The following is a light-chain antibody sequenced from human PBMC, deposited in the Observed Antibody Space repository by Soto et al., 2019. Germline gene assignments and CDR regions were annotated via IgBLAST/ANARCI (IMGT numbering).Light chain of an antibody. Sequence: QSVLTQPASVSGSPGQSITVSCTGTSSDVDYDYVSWYQQHPGKAPKLMIFYVSNRPSGVSNRFTGSRSGNTASLTISGLQAEDEAYYYCSSYTSSTTVVFGGGTKLTVL. CDR2: YVS. J-gene: IGLJ2*01. V-gene: IGLV2-14*01. CDR3: SSYTSSTTVV. CDR1: SSDVDYDY.